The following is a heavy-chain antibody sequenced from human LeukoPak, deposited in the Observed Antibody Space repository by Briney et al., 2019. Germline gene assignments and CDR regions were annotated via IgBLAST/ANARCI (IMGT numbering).Heavy chain of an antibody. CDR1: GFNSGDYA. D-gene: IGHD1-26*01. CDR3: TRVTGSYDDPDYFDY. CDR2: IRSDAYGGTT. Sequence: GGSLRLSCTASGFNSGDYAMNRVRQAPGKGLELVGFIRSDAYGGTTEYAASVKGRFTISRDDSKSIAYLQMSSLKTEDTAVYYCTRVTGSYDDPDYFDYWGQGTLVTVSS. J-gene: IGHJ4*02. V-gene: IGHV3-49*04.